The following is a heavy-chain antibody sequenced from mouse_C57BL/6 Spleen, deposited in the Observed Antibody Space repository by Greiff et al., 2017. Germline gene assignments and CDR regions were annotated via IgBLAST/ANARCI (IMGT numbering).Heavy chain of an antibody. J-gene: IGHJ2*01. CDR2: IDPETGGT. D-gene: IGHD1-1*01. Sequence: VQLQQSGAELVRPGASVTLSCKASGYTFTDYEMPWVKQTPVHGLEWIGAIDPETGGTAYNQKFKGKAILTADKSSSTAYMELRSLTSEDSAVYYCTRRGYYGPFDYWGQGTTLTVSS. CDR1: GYTFTDYE. V-gene: IGHV1-15*01. CDR3: TRRGYYGPFDY.